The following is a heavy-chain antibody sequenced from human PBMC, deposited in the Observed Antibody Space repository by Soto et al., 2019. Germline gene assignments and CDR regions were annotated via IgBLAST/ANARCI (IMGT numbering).Heavy chain of an antibody. J-gene: IGHJ4*02. Sequence: QVQLVESGGGVVQPGRSLRLSCAASGFTFSSYAMHWVRQAPGKGLEWVAVISYDGSNKYYADSVKGRFTISRDNSKHTLYLQMNSLRAEDTAVYYCARDPDYDFWGHFDYWGQGTLVTVSS. D-gene: IGHD3-3*01. CDR3: ARDPDYDFWGHFDY. CDR2: ISYDGSNK. V-gene: IGHV3-30-3*01. CDR1: GFTFSSYA.